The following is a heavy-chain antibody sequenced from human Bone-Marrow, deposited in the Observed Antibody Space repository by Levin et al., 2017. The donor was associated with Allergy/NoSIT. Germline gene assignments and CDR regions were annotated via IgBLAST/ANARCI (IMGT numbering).Heavy chain of an antibody. V-gene: IGHV3-74*01. CDR2: INRDGSST. CDR1: GFNFSSYW. CDR3: ARCRVTTNWYFDL. D-gene: IGHD4-17*01. Sequence: GESLKISCSASGFNFSSYWMHWVRQAPGKGLVWVSRINRDGSSTSYADSVKGRFTISRDNAKNTLYPQMNSLRAEDTSVYYSARCRVTTNWYFDLWSRGTLVTVSS. J-gene: IGHJ2*01.